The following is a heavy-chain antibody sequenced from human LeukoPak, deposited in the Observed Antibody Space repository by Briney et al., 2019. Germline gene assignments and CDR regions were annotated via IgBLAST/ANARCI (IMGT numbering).Heavy chain of an antibody. CDR1: GGSFSGYY. J-gene: IGHJ3*02. V-gene: IGHV4-34*01. D-gene: IGHD1-26*01. CDR2: INHSGST. Sequence: SETLSLTCAVYGGSFSGYYWSWIRQPPGKGLEWIGEINHSGSTNYNPSLKSRVTISVDTSKNQFSLKLSSVTAADTAVYYCARWRRGSFRHWHHDAFDIWGQGTMVTVSS. CDR3: ARWRRGSFRHWHHDAFDI.